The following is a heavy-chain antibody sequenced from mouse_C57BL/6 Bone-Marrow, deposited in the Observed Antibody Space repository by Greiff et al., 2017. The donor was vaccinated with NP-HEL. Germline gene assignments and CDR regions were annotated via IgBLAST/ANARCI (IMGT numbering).Heavy chain of an antibody. CDR3: ARPLLGRGFYFDY. Sequence: EVMLLESGGGLVKPGGSLKLSCAASGFTFSDYGMHWVRQAPEKGLEWVAYISSGSSTIYYADTVKGRFTISRDNAKNTLFLQMTSLRSEDTAMYYCARPLLGRGFYFDYWGQGTTLTVSS. V-gene: IGHV5-17*01. D-gene: IGHD4-1*01. J-gene: IGHJ2*01. CDR2: ISSGSSTI. CDR1: GFTFSDYG.